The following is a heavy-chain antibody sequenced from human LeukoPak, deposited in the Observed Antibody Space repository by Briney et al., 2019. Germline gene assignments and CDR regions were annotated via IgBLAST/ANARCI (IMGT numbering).Heavy chain of an antibody. J-gene: IGHJ6*03. V-gene: IGHV4-39*07. CDR2: IYYSGST. CDR3: AREGGSGGEFYYYYYYMDV. D-gene: IGHD2-8*02. CDR1: GGSISSSSYY. Sequence: SETLSLTCTVSGGSISSSSYYWGWIRQPPGKGLEWIGSIYYSGSTYYNPSLKSRVTISVDTSKNQFSLNLSSVTAADTAVYFCAREGGSGGEFYYYYYYMDVWGKGTTVTVSS.